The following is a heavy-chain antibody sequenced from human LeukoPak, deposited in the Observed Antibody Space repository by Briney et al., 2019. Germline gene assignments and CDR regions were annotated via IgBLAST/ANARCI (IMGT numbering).Heavy chain of an antibody. J-gene: IGHJ4*02. V-gene: IGHV4-59*01. CDR2: IYYSGST. D-gene: IGHD5-24*01. CDR1: GGSFSGYY. CDR3: ARDPMATIL. Sequence: PSETLSLTCGVYGGSFSGYYWSWVRQPPGKGLEWIGYIYYSGSTNYNPSLKSRVTISVDTSKNQFSLKLSSVTAADTAVYYCARDPMATILWGQGTLVTVSS.